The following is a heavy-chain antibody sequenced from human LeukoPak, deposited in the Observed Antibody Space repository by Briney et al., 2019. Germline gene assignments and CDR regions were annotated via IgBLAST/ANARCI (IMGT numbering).Heavy chain of an antibody. Sequence: PGGSLRLSCAASGFAFSTYSMNWVRQAPGKGLEWASYISSSTSTIYYADSVKGRFTISRDNANNSLYLQMNSLRAEDTAVYYCARSAYCDCWGQGTLVTVSS. V-gene: IGHV3-48*01. CDR3: ARSAYCDC. D-gene: IGHD2-15*01. J-gene: IGHJ4*02. CDR1: GFAFSTYS. CDR2: ISSSTSTI.